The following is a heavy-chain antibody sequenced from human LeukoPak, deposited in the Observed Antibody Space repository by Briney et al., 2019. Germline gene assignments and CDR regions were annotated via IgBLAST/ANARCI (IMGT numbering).Heavy chain of an antibody. V-gene: IGHV3-23*01. Sequence: GGPLRLSCAASGLTFSSYAMSWVRQAPGKGLEWVSAISGSGGSTYYADSVKGRFTISRDNSKNTLYLQVNSLRAEDTAVYYCAKVGAYYYYYGMDVWGRGTTVSVSS. D-gene: IGHD1-26*01. CDR2: ISGSGGST. J-gene: IGHJ6*02. CDR3: AKVGAYYYYYGMDV. CDR1: GLTFSSYA.